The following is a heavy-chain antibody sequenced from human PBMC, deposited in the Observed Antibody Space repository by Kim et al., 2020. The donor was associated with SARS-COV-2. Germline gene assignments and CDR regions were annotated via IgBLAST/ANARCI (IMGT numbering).Heavy chain of an antibody. J-gene: IGHJ4*02. CDR2: IYYSGST. Sequence: SETLSLTCTVSGGSISSSSYYWGWIRQPPGKGLEWIGSIYYSGSTYYNPSLKSRVTISVDTSHNQFSLRLSTVAAADTAVYYCARVPATAIPQFGYWGQGALVTVSS. CDR1: GGSISSSSYY. V-gene: IGHV4-39*01. D-gene: IGHD2-2*02. CDR3: ARVPATAIPQFGY.